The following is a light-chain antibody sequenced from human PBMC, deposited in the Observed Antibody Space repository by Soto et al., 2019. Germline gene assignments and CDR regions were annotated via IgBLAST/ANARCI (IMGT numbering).Light chain of an antibody. CDR2: AAS. Sequence: ETVLTQSPGTLSLSPGERATLSCRASQNVINNLFAWYQQKPGQAPRLVIYAASRRAAGIPDRFSGSGSGTEFILTISRLEPEDFAVFSCQQYGSAPPYTFGQGTKVEIK. V-gene: IGKV3-20*01. CDR3: QQYGSAPPYT. J-gene: IGKJ2*01. CDR1: QNVINNL.